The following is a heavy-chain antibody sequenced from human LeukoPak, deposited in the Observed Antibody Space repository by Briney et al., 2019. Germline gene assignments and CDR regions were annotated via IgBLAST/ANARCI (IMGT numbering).Heavy chain of an antibody. CDR2: IKEDGSEK. J-gene: IGHJ4*02. CDR3: AGDAYCGGDCYVHDY. D-gene: IGHD2-21*02. CDR1: GFTFSSYW. Sequence: GGSLRLSCAASGFTFSSYWMSWVRQAPGKGLEWVANIKEDGSEKYYVDSVKGRFTISRDNAKNSLYLQMNSLRAEDTAVYYCAGDAYCGGDCYVHDYWGQGTLVTVSS. V-gene: IGHV3-7*01.